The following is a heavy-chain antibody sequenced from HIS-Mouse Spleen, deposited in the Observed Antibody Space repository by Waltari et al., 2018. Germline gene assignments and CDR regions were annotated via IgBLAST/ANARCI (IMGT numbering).Heavy chain of an antibody. CDR1: GFTFSSYS. J-gene: IGHJ4*02. D-gene: IGHD1-26*01. V-gene: IGHV3-21*01. CDR2: ISSSSSYQ. Sequence: EVQLVESGGGLVKPGGSLRLSCAASGFTFSSYSMNWVRQAPGRVRECGSSISSSSSYQYYAHSVKGRFTISRDNAKNSLYLQMNSLRAEDTAVYYCARGPDSGSSLSPDYWGQGTLVTVSS. CDR3: ARGPDSGSSLSPDY.